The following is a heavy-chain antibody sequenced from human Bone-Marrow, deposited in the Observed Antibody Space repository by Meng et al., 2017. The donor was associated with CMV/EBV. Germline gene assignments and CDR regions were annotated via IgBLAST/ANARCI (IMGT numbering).Heavy chain of an antibody. CDR1: GFTFSDYY. CDR2: ISSSGSTI. V-gene: IGHV3-11*01. Sequence: GGSLKISCAASGFTFSDYYMSWIRQAPGKGLEWVSYISSSGSTIYYADSVKGRFTISRDNAKNSLYLQMNSLRAEDTAVYYCASGTRTQYPPGIWGQGTMVTVSS. CDR3: ASGTRTQYPPGI. J-gene: IGHJ3*02. D-gene: IGHD2-2*01.